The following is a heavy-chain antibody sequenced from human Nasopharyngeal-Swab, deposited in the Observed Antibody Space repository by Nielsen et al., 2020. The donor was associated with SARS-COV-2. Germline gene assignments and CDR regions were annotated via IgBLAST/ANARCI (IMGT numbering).Heavy chain of an antibody. Sequence: GESLKISCAASGFTFSSYGMHWVRQAPGKGLEWVAVIWYDGSNKYYADSVKGRFTISRDNSKNTLYLQMNSLRAEETAVYYCAREYSSGWYIFDYWGQGTLVTVSS. CDR3: AREYSSGWYIFDY. CDR2: IWYDGSNK. J-gene: IGHJ4*02. V-gene: IGHV3-33*01. D-gene: IGHD6-19*01. CDR1: GFTFSSYG.